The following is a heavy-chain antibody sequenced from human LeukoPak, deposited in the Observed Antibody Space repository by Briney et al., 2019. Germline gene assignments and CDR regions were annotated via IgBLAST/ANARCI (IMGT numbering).Heavy chain of an antibody. J-gene: IGHJ2*01. Sequence: PSETLSLTCTVSGGSISSYYWSWIRQPPGKGLEWIGYIYYSGSTNYNPSLKSRVTISVDTSKNQFSLKLSSVTAADTAVYYCARRRVDSSGYFGPRYFDLWGRGTLVTVSS. CDR2: IYYSGST. CDR1: GGSISSYY. D-gene: IGHD3-22*01. CDR3: ARRRVDSSGYFGPRYFDL. V-gene: IGHV4-59*08.